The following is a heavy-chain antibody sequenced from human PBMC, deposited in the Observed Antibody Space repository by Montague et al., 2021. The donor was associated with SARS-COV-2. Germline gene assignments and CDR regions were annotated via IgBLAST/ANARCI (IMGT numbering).Heavy chain of an antibody. V-gene: IGHV4-34*01. Sequence: ETLSLTCAVYGGSFSGYNWGWVRQSPGKGLEWIGQINDSGGTKYNPSLKSRVTISLDMSKNQFSLKLSSVTAADTAVYYCARGVPGYWGQGTLVTVSS. CDR2: INDSGGT. J-gene: IGHJ4*02. D-gene: IGHD4/OR15-4a*01. CDR3: ARGVPGY. CDR1: GGSFSGYN.